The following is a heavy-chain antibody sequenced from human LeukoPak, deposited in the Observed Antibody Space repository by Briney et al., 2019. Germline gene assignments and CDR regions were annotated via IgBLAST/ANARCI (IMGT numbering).Heavy chain of an antibody. CDR1: GDSISGNY. J-gene: IGHJ3*02. V-gene: IGHV4-59*08. CDR3: AITTGTSSFDAFDI. CDR2: IYYSGST. D-gene: IGHD1-1*01. Sequence: SETLSLTCTVSGDSISGNYWTWIRQPPGKGLEWIGYIYYSGSTNYNASLKSRVTISVDTSKNQFSLKLSSVTATDTAVYYCAITTGTSSFDAFDIWGQGTMVTVSS.